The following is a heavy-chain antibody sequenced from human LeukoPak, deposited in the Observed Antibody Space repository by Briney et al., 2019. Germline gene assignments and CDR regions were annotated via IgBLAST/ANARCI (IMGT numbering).Heavy chain of an antibody. CDR1: GFTFSSYG. CDR3: ARSDYGDSHFDY. J-gene: IGHJ4*02. CDR2: ISYDGSNK. Sequence: GGSLRLSCAASGFTFSSYGMHWVRQAPGKELEWVAVISYDGSNKYYADSVKGRFTISRDNSKNTLYLQMNSLRAEDTAVYYCARSDYGDSHFDYWGQGTLVTVSS. D-gene: IGHD4-17*01. V-gene: IGHV3-30*03.